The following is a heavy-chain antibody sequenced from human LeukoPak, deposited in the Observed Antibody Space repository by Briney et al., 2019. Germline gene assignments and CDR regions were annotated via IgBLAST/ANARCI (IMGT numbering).Heavy chain of an antibody. J-gene: IGHJ4*02. CDR2: IYYSGST. CDR3: TSSGWHAGQNPFDY. D-gene: IGHD6-19*01. V-gene: IGHV4-39*01. CDR1: GGSISSSSYY. Sequence: PSETLSLTCTVSGGSISSSSYYWGWIRQPPGKGLEWIGSIYYSGSTYYNPSLKSRVTISVDTSKNQFSLKLSSVTAADTAVYYCTSSGWHAGQNPFDYWGQGTLVTVSS.